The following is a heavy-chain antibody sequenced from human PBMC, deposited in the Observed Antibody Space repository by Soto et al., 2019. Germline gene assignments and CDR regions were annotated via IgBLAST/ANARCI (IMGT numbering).Heavy chain of an antibody. Sequence: PGGSLRLSCAASGFTFSSYAMHWVRQAPGKGLEWVAVISHDGSNTYYADSVKGRCTISRDNSKNTLYLQMNSLRAEDTAVYYCARDGGYGSSQLDYWGQGTLVTVSS. D-gene: IGHD6-13*01. V-gene: IGHV3-30-3*01. J-gene: IGHJ4*02. CDR3: ARDGGYGSSQLDY. CDR2: ISHDGSNT. CDR1: GFTFSSYA.